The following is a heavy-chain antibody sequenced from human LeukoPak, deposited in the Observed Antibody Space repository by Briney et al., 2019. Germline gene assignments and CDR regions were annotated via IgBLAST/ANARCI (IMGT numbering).Heavy chain of an antibody. CDR2: ISADGDGP. CDR3: ARTFNGFDPTFDY. CDR1: GFTFSSHA. J-gene: IGHJ4*02. Sequence: TGGSLRLSCAASGFTFSSHAMNWVRQVPGKGLVWVSTISADGDGPHYADSVKGRFTISRDNSKNTLFLQMNSLRDGDTAVYFCARTFNGFDPTFDYWGQRTLVTVSS. V-gene: IGHV3-23*01. D-gene: IGHD6-25*01.